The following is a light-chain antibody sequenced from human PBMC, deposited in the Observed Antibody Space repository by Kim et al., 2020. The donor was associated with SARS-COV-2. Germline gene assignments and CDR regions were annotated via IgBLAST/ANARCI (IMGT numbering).Light chain of an antibody. V-gene: IGKV1-5*03. CDR2: KAA. J-gene: IGKJ2*01. Sequence: SASVGGRVTITSRARQSISSWLAWYQQKPVKAPKLLIHKAASLESGVPSRFSGSGSGTEFTLTISSLQPDEFATYCCQQYNSYLYTFGQGTKLEI. CDR1: QSISSW. CDR3: QQYNSYLYT.